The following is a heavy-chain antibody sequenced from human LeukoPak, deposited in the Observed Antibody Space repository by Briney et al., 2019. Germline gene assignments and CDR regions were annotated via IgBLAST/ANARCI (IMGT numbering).Heavy chain of an antibody. CDR1: GFSLSTSGVG. D-gene: IGHD3-22*01. J-gene: IGHJ4*02. V-gene: IGHV2-5*02. CDR2: IYWDDDK. Sequence: ESGPTLVNPTQTLTLTCTFSGFSLSTSGVGVGWTRQPPGKALEWLALIYWDDDKRYSPSLKSRLTITKDTSKNQVVLTMTNMDPVDTATYYCAHRRGYYDSTGYYSGHFDYWGQGTLVTVSS. CDR3: AHRRGYYDSTGYYSGHFDY.